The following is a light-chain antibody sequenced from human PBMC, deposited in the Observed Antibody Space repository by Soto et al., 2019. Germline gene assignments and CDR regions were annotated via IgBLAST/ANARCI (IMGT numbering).Light chain of an antibody. CDR2: EVT. V-gene: IGLV2-14*02. CDR1: NSDVGSYNL. J-gene: IGLJ1*01. CDR3: SLYTSISTYV. Sequence: QSVLTQPASVSGSPRQSITISCTGTNSDVGSYNLVSWFQQHPGKAPKLVIYEVTKRPSGVSDRFSGSKSGNTASLTISGLQAEDEADYYCSLYTSISTYVFGTGTKVTVL.